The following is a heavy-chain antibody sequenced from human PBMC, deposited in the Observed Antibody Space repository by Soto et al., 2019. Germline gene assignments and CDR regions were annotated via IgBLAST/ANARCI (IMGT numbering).Heavy chain of an antibody. Sequence: SETRSLTWTVSGGSISSYYWSWIRQPPGKGLEWIGYIYYSGSTNYNPSLKSRVTISVDTSKNQFSLKLSYVTAADTAVYYCARLEDYYDWFDPWGQGTLVTGS. D-gene: IGHD3-22*01. J-gene: IGHJ5*02. CDR2: IYYSGST. CDR3: ARLEDYYDWFDP. V-gene: IGHV4-59*01. CDR1: GGSISSYY.